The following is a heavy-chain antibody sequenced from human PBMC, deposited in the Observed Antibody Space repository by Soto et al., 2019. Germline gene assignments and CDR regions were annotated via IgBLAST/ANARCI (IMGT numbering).Heavy chain of an antibody. CDR1: GGSISSYY. V-gene: IGHV4-59*01. CDR3: ARYDFWRGNYFDY. Sequence: SETLSLTCTVSGGSISSYYWSWIRQPPGTGLEWIGYIYYSGSTNYNPSLKSRVTISVDTSKNQFSLKLSSVTAADTAVYYCARYDFWRGNYFDYWGQGTLVTVSS. J-gene: IGHJ4*02. D-gene: IGHD3-3*01. CDR2: IYYSGST.